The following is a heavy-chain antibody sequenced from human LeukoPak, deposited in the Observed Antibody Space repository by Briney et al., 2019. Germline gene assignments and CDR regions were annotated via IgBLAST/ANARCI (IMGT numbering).Heavy chain of an antibody. D-gene: IGHD6-13*01. CDR3: PRDSNSWYPDSFDV. CDR1: RFTFSSYS. J-gene: IGHJ3*01. CDR2: ISSSSSYI. Sequence: PGGSLRLSCAASRFTFSSYSMNWVRQAPGKGRGWVSSISSSSSYIYYADSVKGRFTISRDNAKNSLYLQMNSLRAQDTAVQDWPRDSNSWYPDSFDVWRQGTMVTVSS. V-gene: IGHV3-21*01.